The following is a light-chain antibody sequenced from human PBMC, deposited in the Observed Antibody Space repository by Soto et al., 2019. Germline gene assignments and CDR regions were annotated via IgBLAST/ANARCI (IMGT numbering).Light chain of an antibody. CDR3: QQYLVTPWT. Sequence: EIVLTQSPGTLSLSPGERATLSCRASQSVSGTYLAWYQQTPGQAPRLLIYGASTRATGIPDRFSGSGSGTDFTLTISRLEPEDFAVYYCQQYLVTPWTFGQGTKVEIK. J-gene: IGKJ1*01. V-gene: IGKV3-20*01. CDR1: QSVSGTY. CDR2: GAS.